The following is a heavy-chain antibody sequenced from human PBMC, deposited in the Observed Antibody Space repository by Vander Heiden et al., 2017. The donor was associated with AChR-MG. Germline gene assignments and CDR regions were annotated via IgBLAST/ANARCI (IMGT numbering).Heavy chain of an antibody. CDR2: ISDSGGST. J-gene: IGHJ4*02. CDR3: GKGGLKARGEY. V-gene: IGHV3-23*01. Sequence: EVQLLESGGGLVQPGGSLRLPCAVPGINFNNYALSWVRQAPGKGMEWVSGISDSGGSTYYADSVKGRFTIARDNSKNTLYLQMNSLRAEDTAVYYCGKGGLKARGEYWGQGTLVTVSS. D-gene: IGHD3-10*01. CDR1: GINFNNYA.